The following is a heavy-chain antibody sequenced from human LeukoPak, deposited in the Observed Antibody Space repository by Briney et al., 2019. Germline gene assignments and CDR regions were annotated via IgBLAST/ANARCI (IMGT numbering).Heavy chain of an antibody. D-gene: IGHD6-19*01. CDR2: TYYRSKWYN. J-gene: IGHJ3*02. CDR1: GDSVSSNSAA. Sequence: SQTLSLTCAISGDSVSSNSAAWNWIRQSPSSGLEWLGRTYYRSKWYNDYAVSVKSRITINPDTSKNQFSLQLNSVTPEDTAAYYCATLSGWYDDAFDIWGQGTMVTVSS. CDR3: ATLSGWYDDAFDI. V-gene: IGHV6-1*01.